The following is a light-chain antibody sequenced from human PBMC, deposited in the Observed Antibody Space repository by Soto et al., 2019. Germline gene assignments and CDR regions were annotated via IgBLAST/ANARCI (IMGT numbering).Light chain of an antibody. CDR3: QQTFSKIVT. CDR1: QSISRY. CDR2: GVS. Sequence: DIQMTQSPSSLSASVGDRITITRRASQSISRYLNWFQVPTGKAPTILIFGVSSLPSGVPGRFSGMRSGADCSLTTSSLQPEDFATYSRQQTFSKIVTFGGGTKVDIK. J-gene: IGKJ4*01. V-gene: IGKV1-39*01.